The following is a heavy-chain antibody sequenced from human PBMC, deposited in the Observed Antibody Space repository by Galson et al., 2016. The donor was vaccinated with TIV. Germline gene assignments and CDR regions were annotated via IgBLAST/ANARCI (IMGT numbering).Heavy chain of an antibody. CDR2: TSSGGAT. Sequence: SQRLSCAASTFNVGDNYMTWVRQAPGKGLEWVSITSSGGATHYSDSVKGRFTMSRDTDKNTVYLQMNSLRPEDTAVYYCARERRYCGNECYLYYYYGMDVWGQGTTVTVSS. D-gene: IGHD2-21*01. V-gene: IGHV3-66*02. CDR3: ARERRYCGNECYLYYYYGMDV. J-gene: IGHJ6*02. CDR1: TFNVGDNY.